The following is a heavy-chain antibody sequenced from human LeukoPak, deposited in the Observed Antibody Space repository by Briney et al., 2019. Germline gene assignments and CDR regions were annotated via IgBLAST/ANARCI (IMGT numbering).Heavy chain of an antibody. CDR3: ARDRLVGATRGWFDP. J-gene: IGHJ5*02. V-gene: IGHV1-46*01. Sequence: ASVKVSCKASGYTFTSYGISWVRQAPGQGLEWMGIINPSGGSTSYAQKFQGRVTMTRDMSTSTVYMELSSLRSEDTAVYYCARDRLVGATRGWFDPWGQGTLVTVSS. CDR1: GYTFTSYG. D-gene: IGHD1-26*01. CDR2: INPSGGST.